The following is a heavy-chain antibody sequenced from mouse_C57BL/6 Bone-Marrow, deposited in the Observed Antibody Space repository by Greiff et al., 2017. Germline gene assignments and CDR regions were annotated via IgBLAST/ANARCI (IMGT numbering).Heavy chain of an antibody. J-gene: IGHJ2*01. Sequence: QVQLQQPGAELVKPGASVKVSCKASGYTFTSYWMHWVKQRPGQGLEWIGRIHPSDSDTNYNQKFKGKATLTVDQSSSTAYMQNSSLTSEDSAVYFCAGTYYYGSSYLDYWGQGTTLTVSS. CDR3: AGTYYYGSSYLDY. V-gene: IGHV1-74*01. CDR1: GYTFTSYW. D-gene: IGHD1-1*01. CDR2: IHPSDSDT.